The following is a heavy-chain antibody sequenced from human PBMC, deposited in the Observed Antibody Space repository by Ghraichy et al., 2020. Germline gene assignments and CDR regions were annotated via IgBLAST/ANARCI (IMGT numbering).Heavy chain of an antibody. D-gene: IGHD3-9*01. CDR1: GFSLSTSGVG. CDR3: AHRLGTIFSRAEDAFDI. CDR2: IYWDDDK. J-gene: IGHJ3*02. V-gene: IGHV2-5*02. Sequence: SGPTLVKPTQTLTLTCTFSGFSLSTSGVGVGWIRQPPGKALEWLALIYWDDDKRYSPSLKSRLTITKDTSKNQVVLTMTNMDPVDTATYYCAHRLGTIFSRAEDAFDIWGQGTMVTVSS.